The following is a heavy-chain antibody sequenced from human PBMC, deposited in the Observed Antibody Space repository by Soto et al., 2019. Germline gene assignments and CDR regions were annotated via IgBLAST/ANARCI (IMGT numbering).Heavy chain of an antibody. V-gene: IGHV3-33*01. CDR1: GFTFSSYG. CDR3: ARDKHPTIFGVVTAEYGMDV. D-gene: IGHD3-3*01. Sequence: GGSLRLSCAASGFTFSSYGMHGVGQAPGKGLEWVAVIWYDGSNKYYAESVKGRFTISRDNSKNTLYLQMNSLKAEDTAVYYCARDKHPTIFGVVTAEYGMDVWGQGTTVTVSS. CDR2: IWYDGSNK. J-gene: IGHJ6*02.